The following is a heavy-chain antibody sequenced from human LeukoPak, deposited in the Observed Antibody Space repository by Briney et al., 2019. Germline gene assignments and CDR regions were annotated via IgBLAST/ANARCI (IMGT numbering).Heavy chain of an antibody. J-gene: IGHJ3*02. CDR2: INSDGSST. CDR3: AREQQLDAFDI. CDR1: GFTFSSYW. Sequence: GGSLRLSCAASGFTFSSYWMHWVRQAPGKGLVWVSRINSDGSSTSYADSVKGRFTISRDNAKKTLYLQMNSLRAEDTAVYYCAREQQLDAFDIWGQGTMVTVSS. D-gene: IGHD6-13*01. V-gene: IGHV3-74*01.